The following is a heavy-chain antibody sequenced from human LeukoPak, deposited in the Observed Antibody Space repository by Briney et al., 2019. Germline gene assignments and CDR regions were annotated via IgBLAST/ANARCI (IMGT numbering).Heavy chain of an antibody. CDR1: GFTFSSYA. Sequence: GGSLRLSCAASGFTFSSYAMSWVRQAPGKGLEWVSVIYSGGSTYYADSVKGRFTISRDNSKNTLYLQMNSLRAEDTAVYYCAVAGSGSYFPWDYYYYMDVWGKGTTVTISS. V-gene: IGHV3-66*01. CDR3: AVAGSGSYFPWDYYYYMDV. D-gene: IGHD3-10*01. J-gene: IGHJ6*03. CDR2: IYSGGST.